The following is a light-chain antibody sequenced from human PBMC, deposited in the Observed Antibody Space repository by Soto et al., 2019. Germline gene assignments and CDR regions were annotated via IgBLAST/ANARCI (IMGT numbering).Light chain of an antibody. CDR1: QTVSSY. J-gene: IGKJ4*01. CDR3: QQRSNWPLT. Sequence: EIVLTQSPATLSLSPGERATLSCRASQTVSSYLAWYQQKVGQAPSPLIHDVFNRAPGIPARFSGSGSGTDFTLTISSLEPEDFAVYYCQQRSNWPLTFGGGTKVEIK. V-gene: IGKV3-11*01. CDR2: DVF.